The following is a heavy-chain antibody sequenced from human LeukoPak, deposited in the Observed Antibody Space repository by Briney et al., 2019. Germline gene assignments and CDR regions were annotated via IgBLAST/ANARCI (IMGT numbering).Heavy chain of an antibody. Sequence: ASVKVSCKASGYTFTSYGISWVRQAPGQGLEWMGWMSAYNGNTNYAQKLQGRVSMTTDTSASTAYMELRSLRSDDTAVYYCARDGAYYDFWSGHYKAYYMDVWGKGTTVTVSS. CDR2: MSAYNGNT. CDR3: ARDGAYYDFWSGHYKAYYMDV. CDR1: GYTFTSYG. J-gene: IGHJ6*03. D-gene: IGHD3-3*01. V-gene: IGHV1-18*01.